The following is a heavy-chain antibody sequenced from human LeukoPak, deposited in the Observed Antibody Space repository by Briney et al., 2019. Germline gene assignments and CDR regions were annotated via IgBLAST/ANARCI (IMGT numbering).Heavy chain of an antibody. Sequence: GGSLRLSCAASGFTFSSYGMHWVRQAPGKGLEWVAFIRYDGSNKYYADSVKGRFTISRDNSKNTLYLQMNSLRAEDTAVYYCAKDLITMIVVVLFYFDYWSQGTLVTVSS. CDR1: GFTFSSYG. D-gene: IGHD3-22*01. CDR3: AKDLITMIVVVLFYFDY. V-gene: IGHV3-30*02. CDR2: IRYDGSNK. J-gene: IGHJ4*02.